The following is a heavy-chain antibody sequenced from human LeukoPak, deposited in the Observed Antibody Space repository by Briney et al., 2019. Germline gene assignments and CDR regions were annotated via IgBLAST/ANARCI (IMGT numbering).Heavy chain of an antibody. CDR1: GFTVSSNY. D-gene: IGHD3-22*01. V-gene: IGHV3-66*01. CDR3: ARGSGGYYDSGRRYYYGMDV. J-gene: IGHJ6*02. CDR2: IYSGGST. Sequence: GGSLRLSCAASGFTVSSNYVSWVRQAPGKGLEWVSVIYSGGSTYHADSVKGRFTISRDNSKNTLYLQMNSLRAEDTAVYYCARGSGGYYDSGRRYYYGMDVWGQGTTVTVSS.